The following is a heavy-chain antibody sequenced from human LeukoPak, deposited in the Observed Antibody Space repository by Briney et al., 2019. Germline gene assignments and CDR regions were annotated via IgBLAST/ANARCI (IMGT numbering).Heavy chain of an antibody. J-gene: IGHJ5*02. CDR2: IYPGDSDT. CDR3: ARTPWGSGSLIDWFNP. D-gene: IGHD3-10*01. Sequence: GESLKISCKGSGYSFTSYWIGWVRQMPGKGLEWMGIIYPGDSDTRYSPSFQGQVTISADKSISTAYLQWSSLKASDTAMYYCARTPWGSGSLIDWFNPWGQGTLVTVSS. V-gene: IGHV5-51*01. CDR1: GYSFTSYW.